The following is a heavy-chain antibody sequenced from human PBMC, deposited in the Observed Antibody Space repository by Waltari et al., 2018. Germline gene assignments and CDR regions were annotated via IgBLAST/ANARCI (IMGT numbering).Heavy chain of an antibody. CDR1: GGSFSGYY. Sequence: QVQLQQWGAGLLKPSETLSLTCAVYGGSFSGYYWSWIRQPPGKGLEWIGEINHSGSTNYNPSLKSRVTISVDTSKNQFSLKLSSVTAADTAVYYCARLGYPYYYYGMDVWGQGTTVTVSS. V-gene: IGHV4-34*01. CDR2: INHSGST. J-gene: IGHJ6*02. CDR3: ARLGYPYYYYGMDV. D-gene: IGHD5-12*01.